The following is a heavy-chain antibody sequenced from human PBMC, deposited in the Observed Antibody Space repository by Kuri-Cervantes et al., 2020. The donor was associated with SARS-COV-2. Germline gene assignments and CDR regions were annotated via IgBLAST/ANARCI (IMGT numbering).Heavy chain of an antibody. CDR1: GGSISSYY. D-gene: IGHD3-22*01. V-gene: IGHV4-59*01. J-gene: IGHJ3*02. Sequence: SETLSLTCTVSGGSISSYYWSWIRQPPGKGLEWIGYTYYSGSTNYNPSLKSRVTISVDTSKNQFSLKLSSVTAADTAVYYCARDHYDSSGYAFDIWGQGTMVTVSS. CDR3: ARDHYDSSGYAFDI. CDR2: TYYSGST.